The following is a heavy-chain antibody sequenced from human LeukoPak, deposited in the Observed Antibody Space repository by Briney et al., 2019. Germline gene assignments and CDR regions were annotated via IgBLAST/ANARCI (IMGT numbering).Heavy chain of an antibody. J-gene: IGHJ3*02. CDR2: INPSGGST. D-gene: IGHD6-13*01. CDR1: GYTFTSYY. V-gene: IGHV1-46*01. Sequence: ASVKVSFKASGYTFTSYYMHWVRQAPGQGLEWMGIINPSGGSTSYAQKFQGRVTMTRDTSTSTVYMELSSLRSEDTAVYYCARARWSDAFDIWGQGTMVTVSS. CDR3: ARARWSDAFDI.